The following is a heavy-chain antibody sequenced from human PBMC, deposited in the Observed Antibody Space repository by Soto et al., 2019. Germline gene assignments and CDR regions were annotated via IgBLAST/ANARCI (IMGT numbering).Heavy chain of an antibody. CDR3: ARGGYSSSSGYYFDY. V-gene: IGHV1-18*01. CDR1: GYTFTSYG. Sequence: ASVKVSCKASGYTFTSYGISWVRQAPGQGLEWMGWISAYNGNTNYAQKLQGRVTMTTDTSTSTAYMVLRSLRSDDTAVYYCARGGYSSSSGYYFDYWGQGTLVTVSS. CDR2: ISAYNGNT. D-gene: IGHD6-6*01. J-gene: IGHJ4*02.